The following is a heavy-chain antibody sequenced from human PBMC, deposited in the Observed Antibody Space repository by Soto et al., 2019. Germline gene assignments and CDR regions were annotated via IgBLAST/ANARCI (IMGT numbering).Heavy chain of an antibody. CDR1: GFTFSSYG. D-gene: IGHD3-3*01. V-gene: IGHV3-30*18. CDR2: ISYDGSKK. Sequence: PGGSLRLSCAASGFTFSSYGMQWVRQAPGKGLEWVAVISYDGSKKYYADSVKGRFTISRDNSKNTLYLQMNSLRAEDTAVYYCAKVSFASSPYYYDHWGQGTLVTVSP. CDR3: AKVSFASSPYYYDH. J-gene: IGHJ4*02.